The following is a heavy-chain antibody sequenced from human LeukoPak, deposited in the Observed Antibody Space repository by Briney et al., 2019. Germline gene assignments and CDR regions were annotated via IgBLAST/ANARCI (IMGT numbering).Heavy chain of an antibody. D-gene: IGHD3-22*01. CDR1: GGSISSYY. CDR2: IYYSGST. CDR3: ARERGGYYDSSGYQPYYFDY. V-gene: IGHV4-59*01. Sequence: SETLSLTCTVSGGSISSYYWSWIRQPPGKGLEWIGYIYYSGSTNYNPSLKSRVTISVDTSKNQFSLKLSSVTAADTAVYYCARERGGYYDSSGYQPYYFDYWGQGTLVTSPQ. J-gene: IGHJ4*02.